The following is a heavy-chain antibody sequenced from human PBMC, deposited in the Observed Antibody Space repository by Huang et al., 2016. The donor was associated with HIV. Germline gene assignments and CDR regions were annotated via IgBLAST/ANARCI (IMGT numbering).Heavy chain of an antibody. V-gene: IGHV1-18*04. Sequence: QIHLVQSGPEVKQPGASVKVSCKASGYKFNIYEITLVRQTPGQGLEWMGWIRGNNVSTRFAQKFQDRLTMTTDVSTSTAYLELRSLRLDDTAVYYCARTKGEFDFWGQGALVTVSS. CDR2: IRGNNVST. J-gene: IGHJ4*02. CDR1: GYKFNIYE. CDR3: ARTKGEFDF. D-gene: IGHD3-16*01.